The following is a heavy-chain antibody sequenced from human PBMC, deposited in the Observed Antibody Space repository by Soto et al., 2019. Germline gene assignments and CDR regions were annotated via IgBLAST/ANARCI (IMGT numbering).Heavy chain of an antibody. CDR2: IDAGNGNT. D-gene: IGHD3-10*01. CDR3: AREGSTYGSTFDY. J-gene: IGHJ4*02. V-gene: IGHV1-3*01. CDR1: GHTSTNYA. Sequence: QVQLVQSGAEVKKPGASVKVSCKASGHTSTNYAVHWVRQAPGQRLGWMGRIDAGNGNTKYSQKFQGRVTITTDTSASTAYMELSSLRSEDTAVYYCAREGSTYGSTFDYWGQGTLVTVSS.